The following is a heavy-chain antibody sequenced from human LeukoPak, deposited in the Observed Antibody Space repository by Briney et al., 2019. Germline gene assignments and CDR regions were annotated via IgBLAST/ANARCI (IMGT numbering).Heavy chain of an antibody. D-gene: IGHD1-1*01. Sequence: PGGSLRLSCAASGFTFSSYAMSWVRQAPGKGLEWVPSITGSGGNTFYTDSVKGRFTISRDNSKNMLYLQMNSLRAEDTAIYYCAKHNSPNWYDYWGQGTLVTVSS. CDR1: GFTFSSYA. J-gene: IGHJ4*02. CDR3: AKHNSPNWYDY. CDR2: ITGSGGNT. V-gene: IGHV3-23*01.